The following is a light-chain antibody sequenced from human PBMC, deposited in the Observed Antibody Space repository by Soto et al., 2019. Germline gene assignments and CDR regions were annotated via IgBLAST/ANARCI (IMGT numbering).Light chain of an antibody. CDR1: QSVGRK. J-gene: IGKJ1*01. Sequence: EIEMTQSPATLSVSPGARATLCCRSSQSVGRKLAWYQQKPGQAPRLLIYDASNRAMGVAARFSGSGSGTEFTLTISRLQSEDVAVYHCQQYDIWPPWTFVQGNKVEI. V-gene: IGKV3-15*01. CDR2: DAS. CDR3: QQYDIWPPWT.